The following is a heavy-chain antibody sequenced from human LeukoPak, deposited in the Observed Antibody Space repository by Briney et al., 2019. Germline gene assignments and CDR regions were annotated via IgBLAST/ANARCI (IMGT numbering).Heavy chain of an antibody. J-gene: IGHJ4*02. V-gene: IGHV3-30*03. Sequence: SGGSPRLSCAASGFTFSSYGMHWVRQAPGKGLEWVAAISHDGTNIHYAESVKGRFTISRDNSKNMLYLQMNSLRAEDTALYYCAETGPTDFWGQGTLVTVSS. CDR3: AETGPTDF. CDR2: ISHDGTNI. CDR1: GFTFSSYG. D-gene: IGHD3-9*01.